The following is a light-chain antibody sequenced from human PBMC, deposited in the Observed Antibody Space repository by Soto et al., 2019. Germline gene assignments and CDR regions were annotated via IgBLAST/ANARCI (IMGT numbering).Light chain of an antibody. CDR2: EVI. CDR3: CSYAGSNNWDVV. Sequence: QSALTQPPSASGSPGQSVTISCTGTSSDIGGYDYVSWYQQHPGKAPKLMIYEVIKRPSGVPDRFSASKSGNTASLTVSGLQAEDEADYYCCSYAGSNNWDVVFGGGTKLTVL. V-gene: IGLV2-8*01. CDR1: SSDIGGYDY. J-gene: IGLJ2*01.